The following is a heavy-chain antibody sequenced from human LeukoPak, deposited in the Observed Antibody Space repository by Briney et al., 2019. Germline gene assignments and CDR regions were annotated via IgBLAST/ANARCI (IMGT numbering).Heavy chain of an antibody. V-gene: IGHV4-38-2*02. CDR2: IYHSGST. CDR3: ARALSSSSDFDC. D-gene: IGHD6-6*01. CDR1: GYSISSGYY. J-gene: IGHJ4*02. Sequence: SETLSLTCTVSGYSISSGYYWGWIRQPPGKGLEWIGSIYHSGSTYYNPSLKSRVTISVDTSKNQFSLKLSSVTAADTAVYYCARALSSSSDFDCWGQGTPVTVSS.